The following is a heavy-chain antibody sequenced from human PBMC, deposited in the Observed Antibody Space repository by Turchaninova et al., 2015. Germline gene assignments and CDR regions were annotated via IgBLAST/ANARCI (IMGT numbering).Heavy chain of an antibody. D-gene: IGHD6-19*01. CDR1: GDTDRDSG. CDR3: AVTPNYGGSSGYF. J-gene: IGHJ4*02. V-gene: IGHV5-10-1*03. Sequence: VQLPPSGGGVQSSGGLCRISCKATGDTDRDSGISWGREMPGKGVERMGKIDPMDSETKYSPSFHGHVSISADKSIGTAYLQWRSLKASDTAIYYCAVTPNYGGSSGYFWSQGTPVTVSS. CDR2: IDPMDSET.